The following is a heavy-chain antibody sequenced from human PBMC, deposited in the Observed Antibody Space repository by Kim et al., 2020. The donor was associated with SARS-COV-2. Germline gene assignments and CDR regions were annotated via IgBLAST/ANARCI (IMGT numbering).Heavy chain of an antibody. CDR3: ARGLLRRLDY. J-gene: IGHJ4*02. Sequence: GGSLRLSCAASGFTVSDNFMNWVRQAPGKGLEWVSVLYSGGTTYYAGSVKGRFTISRDDSKNTVYLQMNSLRAADTAVYYRARGLLRRLDYWGQGTLVTV. CDR1: GFTVSDNF. D-gene: IGHD5-12*01. V-gene: IGHV3-53*01. CDR2: LYSGGTT.